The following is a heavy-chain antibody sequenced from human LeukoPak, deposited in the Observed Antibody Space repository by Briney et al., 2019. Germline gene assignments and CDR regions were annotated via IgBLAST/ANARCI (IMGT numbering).Heavy chain of an antibody. J-gene: IGHJ5*02. V-gene: IGHV4-39*01. D-gene: IGHD2-15*01. CDR2: INHSGST. CDR1: GGSISSTTYY. Sequence: SETLSLTCTVSGGSISSTTYYWSWIRQPPGKGLEWIGEINHSGSTNYNPSLKSRVTISVDTSKNQFSLKLSSVTAADTAVYYCARHRCSGGSCYPMNWFDPWGQGTLVTVSS. CDR3: ARHRCSGGSCYPMNWFDP.